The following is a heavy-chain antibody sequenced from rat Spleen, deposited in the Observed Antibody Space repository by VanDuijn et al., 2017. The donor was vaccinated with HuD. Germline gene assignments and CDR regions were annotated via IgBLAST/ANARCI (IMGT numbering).Heavy chain of an antibody. CDR2: ISPSGGST. CDR3: ARHPDYSNYFDY. V-gene: IGHV5-25*01. D-gene: IGHD1-1*01. Sequence: EVQLVESGGGLVQPGRSLKLSCAASGFTFSNYDMAWVRQAPTKGLEWVASISPSGGSTYYRDSVKGRFTVSRDNAKSTLHLQMDSLRSEDTATYYCARHPDYSNYFDYWGQGVMVTVSS. CDR1: GFTFSNYD. J-gene: IGHJ2*01.